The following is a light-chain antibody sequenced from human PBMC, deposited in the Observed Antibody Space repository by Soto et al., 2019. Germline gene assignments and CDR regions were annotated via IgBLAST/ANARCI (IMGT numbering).Light chain of an antibody. Sequence: SYELTQPPSVSVAPGQTADISCGGDNIESTGVHWYQQKPGQAPVLVVYDDSDRPSEIPERFSGSKSGNTASLTISGLQAEDDADYYCSSYTSTNTRLFGTGTKLTVL. CDR3: SSYTSTNTRL. V-gene: IGLV3-21*02. J-gene: IGLJ1*01. CDR1: NIESTG. CDR2: DDS.